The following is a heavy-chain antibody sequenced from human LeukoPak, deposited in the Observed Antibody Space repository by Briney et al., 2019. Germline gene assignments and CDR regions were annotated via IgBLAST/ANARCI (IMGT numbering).Heavy chain of an antibody. V-gene: IGHV5-51*01. CDR3: ARPNITSYYDSRGSGAFDV. CDR2: IYPGDSDT. D-gene: IGHD3-22*01. J-gene: IGHJ3*01. Sequence: GESLEPSFKGSGYIFSTYWIAWVRQVPGKGLGWVGIIYPGDSDTRYSPSFQGQVTISADKSVSTAYLHWSSLKASDTAIYYCARPNITSYYDSRGSGAFDVWGQGTMVTVSS. CDR1: GYIFSTYW.